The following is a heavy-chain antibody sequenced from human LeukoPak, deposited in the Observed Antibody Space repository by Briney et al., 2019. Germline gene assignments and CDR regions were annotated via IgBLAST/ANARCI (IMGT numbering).Heavy chain of an antibody. J-gene: IGHJ4*01. V-gene: IGHV4-38-2*01. Sequence: SETLSLTCAVSGYSISSGYYWGWIRPPPGKGLEWSGSIYHSGSTYYKPSLKSRVTISVDTSKNQFSLKLSSVTAADTAVYYCARSSQAAVTRRGFNYWGQGTLVTVSS. D-gene: IGHD4-11*01. CDR2: IYHSGST. CDR3: ARSSQAAVTRRGFNY. CDR1: GYSISSGYY.